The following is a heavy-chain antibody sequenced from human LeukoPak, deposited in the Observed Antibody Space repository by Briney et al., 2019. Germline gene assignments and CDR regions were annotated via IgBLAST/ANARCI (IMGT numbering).Heavy chain of an antibody. Sequence: GGSLRLSCAASGFTFSSYSMNWVRQAPGKGLEWVSSISSSSSYIYYADSEKGRFTISRDNAKNSLYLQMNSLRAEDTAVYYCARDTTLVVPAATLDYWGQGTLVTVSS. V-gene: IGHV3-21*01. CDR3: ARDTTLVVPAATLDY. CDR2: ISSSSSYI. CDR1: GFTFSSYS. D-gene: IGHD2-2*01. J-gene: IGHJ4*02.